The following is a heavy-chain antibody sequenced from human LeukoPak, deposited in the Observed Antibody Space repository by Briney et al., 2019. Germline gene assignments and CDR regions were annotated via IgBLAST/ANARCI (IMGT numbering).Heavy chain of an antibody. D-gene: IGHD2-2*03. V-gene: IGHV1-69*06. CDR1: GGTFSSYA. CDR2: IIPIFGTA. CDR3: ARGPPSDGCMDV. J-gene: IGHJ6*04. Sequence: SVKVSCKAAGGTFSSYAISWVGQAPGQGLEWMGGIIPIFGTANYAQKFQGRVTITADKSTSTAYMELSSLRSEDTAVYYCARGPPSDGCMDVWGKGTTVTVSS.